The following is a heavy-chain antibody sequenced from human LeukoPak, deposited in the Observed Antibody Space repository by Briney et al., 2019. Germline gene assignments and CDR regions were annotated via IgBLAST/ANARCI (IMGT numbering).Heavy chain of an antibody. V-gene: IGHV3-30*18. Sequence: RPGGSLRLSCSASGFTFSAYAMHWVRQAPGKGLEWVAVISYDGRNKHYPDSVKGRFTISRDISTDTLWLQMDSLRTEDTAVYYCAKGPLRGTAAAIDYWGQGTLVTVSS. CDR3: AKGPLRGTAAAIDY. D-gene: IGHD2-2*01. CDR1: GFTFSAYA. CDR2: ISYDGRNK. J-gene: IGHJ4*02.